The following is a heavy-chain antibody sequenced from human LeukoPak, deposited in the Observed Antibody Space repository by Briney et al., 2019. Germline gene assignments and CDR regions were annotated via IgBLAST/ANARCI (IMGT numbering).Heavy chain of an antibody. CDR2: IYYSGST. J-gene: IGHJ3*02. CDR1: GGPIISYY. D-gene: IGHD1-26*01. Sequence: SEPLSLTCTVSGGPIISYYGSWIRQPPGKGLEWTGYIYYSGSTNYNPSLKSRVTISVDTSKNQFSLKLSSVTAADTAVYYCARPAYLGIVGATDDAFDIWGQGTMVTVSS. CDR3: ARPAYLGIVGATDDAFDI. V-gene: IGHV4-59*01.